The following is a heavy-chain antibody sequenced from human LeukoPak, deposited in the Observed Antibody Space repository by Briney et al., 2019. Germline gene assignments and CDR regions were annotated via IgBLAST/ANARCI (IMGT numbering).Heavy chain of an antibody. Sequence: GGSLRLSCAASGFTFSSYWMHWVRQAPGKGLVWVSRINSDGSSTSYADSVKGQFTISRDNAKNTLYLQMNSLRAEDTAVYYCARAGFYYYDSSGYPYWGQGTLVTVSS. J-gene: IGHJ4*02. CDR1: GFTFSSYW. D-gene: IGHD3-22*01. CDR2: INSDGSST. CDR3: ARAGFYYYDSSGYPY. V-gene: IGHV3-74*01.